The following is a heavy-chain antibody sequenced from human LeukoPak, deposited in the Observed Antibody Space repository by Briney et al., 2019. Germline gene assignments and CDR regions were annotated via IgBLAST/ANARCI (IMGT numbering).Heavy chain of an antibody. V-gene: IGHV4-38-2*01. Sequence: PGGSLRLSCAASGFTFSSYEMNWVRQAPGKGLEWIGSIYHGGSTHYNPSLKSQVTISVDTSKNQFSLNLTSVTAADTAVYYCARTYYYGSGSSYFDPWGQGTLVTVSS. CDR2: IYHGGST. CDR3: ARTYYYGSGSSYFDP. D-gene: IGHD3-10*01. CDR1: GFTFSSYE. J-gene: IGHJ5*02.